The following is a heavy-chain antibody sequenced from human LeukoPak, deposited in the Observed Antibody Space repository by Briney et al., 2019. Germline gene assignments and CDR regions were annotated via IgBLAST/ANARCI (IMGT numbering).Heavy chain of an antibody. CDR2: IYTSGST. CDR1: GGSISSSSYY. J-gene: IGHJ6*03. D-gene: IGHD2-2*01. V-gene: IGHV4-61*02. Sequence: SETLSLTCTVSGGSISSSSYYWSWIRQPAGKGLEWIGRIYTSGSTNYNPSLKSRVTISVDTSKNQFSLKLSSVTAADTAVYYCARDNNHCSSTSCYSRGYYYYYMDVWGKGTTVTVSS. CDR3: ARDNNHCSSTSCYSRGYYYYYMDV.